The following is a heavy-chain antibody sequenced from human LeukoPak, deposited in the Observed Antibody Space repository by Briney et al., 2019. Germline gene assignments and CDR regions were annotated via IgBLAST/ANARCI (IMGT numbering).Heavy chain of an antibody. Sequence: PSETLSLTCAVYGGSFSGYYWSWIRQPPGKGLEWIGEINHSGSTNYNPSLKSRVTISVDTSKNQFSLKLSSVTAADTAVYYCARPLRRDYGSGSYAQGDAFDIWGQGTMVTVSS. J-gene: IGHJ3*02. V-gene: IGHV4-34*01. CDR1: GGSFSGYY. CDR2: INHSGST. CDR3: ARPLRRDYGSGSYAQGDAFDI. D-gene: IGHD3-10*01.